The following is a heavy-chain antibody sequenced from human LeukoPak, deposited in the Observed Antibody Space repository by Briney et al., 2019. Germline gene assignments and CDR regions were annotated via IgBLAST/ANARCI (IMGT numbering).Heavy chain of an antibody. CDR3: AKGAWQQLVLYYYYYGMDV. CDR1: GFTFSSYA. J-gene: IGHJ6*02. CDR2: ISGSGGST. V-gene: IGHV3-23*01. Sequence: GGSLRLSCAASGFTFSSYAMSWVRQAPGKELEWVSAISGSGGSTYYADSVKGRFTISRDNSKNTLYLQMNSLRAEDTAVYYCAKGAWQQLVLYYYYYGMDVWGQGTTVTVSS. D-gene: IGHD6-13*01.